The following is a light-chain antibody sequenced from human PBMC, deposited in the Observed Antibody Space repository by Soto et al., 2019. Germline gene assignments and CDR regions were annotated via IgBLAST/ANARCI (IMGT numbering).Light chain of an antibody. CDR2: LGS. CDR3: MQALQTPLFT. CDR1: QSLLHSDGYNY. V-gene: IGKV2-28*01. J-gene: IGKJ3*01. Sequence: DIVMTQSPLYLPVTPGEPASISCRSSQSLLHSDGYNYLDWYLQKPGQSPQLLIYLGSNRASGVPDRVSGSGSGTDFTLKISRVEAEDVGVYYCMQALQTPLFTFGPGTKVDLK.